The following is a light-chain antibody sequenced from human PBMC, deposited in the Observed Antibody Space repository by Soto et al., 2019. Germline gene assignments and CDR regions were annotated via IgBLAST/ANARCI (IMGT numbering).Light chain of an antibody. CDR1: SSDVGSYNY. Sequence: QSALTQPASVSGSPGQSITISCTGTSSDVGSYNYVSWYQQRPGKAPKLMIYEVTNRPSGVSDRFSGSKSGNTASLTISGLQYEDEADYYCGSYTTSVYVLGTGTKLTVL. V-gene: IGLV2-14*01. J-gene: IGLJ1*01. CDR2: EVT. CDR3: GSYTTSVYV.